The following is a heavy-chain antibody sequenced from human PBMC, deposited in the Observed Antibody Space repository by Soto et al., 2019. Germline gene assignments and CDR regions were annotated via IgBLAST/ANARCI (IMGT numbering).Heavy chain of an antibody. J-gene: IGHJ4*01. Sequence: ASVKVFCKASGDTFNTYGITWVRQAPGKWLEWMGWINPYNGNTKFAQKLQDRVTMTTATSTSTAYMELSSLRSDDTAVYSCARGCIAGTTPRCYWG. D-gene: IGHD4-17*01. CDR1: GDTFNTYG. V-gene: IGHV1-18*01. CDR2: INPYNGNT. CDR3: ARGCIAGTTPRCY.